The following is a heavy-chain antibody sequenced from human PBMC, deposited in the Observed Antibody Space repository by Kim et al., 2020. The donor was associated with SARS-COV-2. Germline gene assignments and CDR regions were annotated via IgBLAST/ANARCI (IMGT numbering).Heavy chain of an antibody. Sequence: GESLKISCQGSGYSFTSYWIGWVRQMPGKGLEWMGIIYPGDSDTRYSPSFQGQVTISADKSISTAYLQWSSLKASDTAMYYCARRLQTRIAARPPRTYYYYGLGVWGQGTTVTVSS. CDR3: ARRLQTRIAARPPRTYYYYGLGV. D-gene: IGHD6-6*01. V-gene: IGHV5-51*01. CDR1: GYSFTSYW. CDR2: IYPGDSDT. J-gene: IGHJ6*02.